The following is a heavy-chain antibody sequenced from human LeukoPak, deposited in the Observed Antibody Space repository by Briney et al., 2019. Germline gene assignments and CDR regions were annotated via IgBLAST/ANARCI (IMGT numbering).Heavy chain of an antibody. D-gene: IGHD2-8*02. Sequence: ASVKVSCKASGYSFTDYIMHWVRQAPGQGLEWMGIMNPSGGSPTYARKFQGRVTMTRDTSTSTVYMELSSLTAEDSAVYYCARNPAGTYQYDSTGLSFDVWGQGTTIIVSS. V-gene: IGHV1-46*01. J-gene: IGHJ3*01. CDR3: ARNPAGTYQYDSTGLSFDV. CDR2: MNPSGGSP. CDR1: GYSFTDYI.